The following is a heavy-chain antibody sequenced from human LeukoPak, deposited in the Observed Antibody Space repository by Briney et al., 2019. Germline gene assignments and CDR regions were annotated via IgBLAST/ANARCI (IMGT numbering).Heavy chain of an antibody. CDR2: ISSSSSTI. J-gene: IGHJ4*02. Sequence: GGSLRLSCAASGFTFSSYSMNWVRQAPGKGLEWVSYISSSSSTIYYADSVKGRFTISRDNAKNSLCLQMNSLRAEDTAVYYCAREGQRKYCSSTSCYARIDYWGQGTLVTVSS. CDR3: AREGQRKYCSSTSCYARIDY. D-gene: IGHD2-2*01. CDR1: GFTFSSYS. V-gene: IGHV3-48*04.